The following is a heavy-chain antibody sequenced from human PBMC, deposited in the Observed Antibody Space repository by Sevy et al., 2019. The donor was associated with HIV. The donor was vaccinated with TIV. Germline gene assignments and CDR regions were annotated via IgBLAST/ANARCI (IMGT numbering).Heavy chain of an antibody. Sequence: GGSLRLSCAASGFTFSTYDIHWVRQAPGKGLEWVAIISYDGNYRHYADSVRGRFSMSRDNSKNTMYLQMNGLSIEDTAVHYCAKNRPPGGSLISRHAMDVWGRGTTVLVSS. D-gene: IGHD3-16*01. CDR3: AKNRPPGGSLISRHAMDV. J-gene: IGHJ6*02. CDR2: ISYDGNYR. V-gene: IGHV3-30*18. CDR1: GFTFSTYD.